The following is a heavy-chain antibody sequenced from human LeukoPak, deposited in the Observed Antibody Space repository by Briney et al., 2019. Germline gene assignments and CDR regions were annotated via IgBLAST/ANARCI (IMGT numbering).Heavy chain of an antibody. J-gene: IGHJ5*02. CDR1: GFTFSSYG. CDR3: ARESRGRGDWFDP. CDR2: ISYDGSNK. V-gene: IGHV3-30*03. D-gene: IGHD3-10*01. Sequence: GGSLRLSCAASGFTFSSYGMHWVRQAPGKGLEWVAVISYDGSNKYYADSVKGRFTISRDNAKNSLYLQMNSLRAEDTAVYYCARESRGRGDWFDPWGQGTLVTVSS.